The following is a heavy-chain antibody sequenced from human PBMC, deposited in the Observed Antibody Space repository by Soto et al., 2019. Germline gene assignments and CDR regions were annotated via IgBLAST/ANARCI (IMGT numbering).Heavy chain of an antibody. D-gene: IGHD6-19*01. J-gene: IGHJ4*02. CDR2: IWYDGSNK. CDR3: ARRNSSGWDWGYCDY. CDR1: GFTFSSYG. Sequence: QVQLVESGGGVVQPGRSLRLSCAASGFTFSSYGMHWVRQAPGKGLEWVAVIWYDGSNKYYADSVKGRFTISRDNSKNTLYLEMNSLRAEDTAVYYCARRNSSGWDWGYCDYWGQGTLVTVSS. V-gene: IGHV3-33*01.